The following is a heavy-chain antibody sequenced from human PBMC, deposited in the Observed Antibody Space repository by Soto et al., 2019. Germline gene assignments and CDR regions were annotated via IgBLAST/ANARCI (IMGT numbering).Heavy chain of an antibody. CDR1: GYTFTSYA. CDR3: ARDELRFLEWLSHWFDP. V-gene: IGHV1-3*01. CDR2: INAYNGNT. D-gene: IGHD3-3*01. Sequence: ASVKVSCKASGYTFTSYAMHWVRQAPGQRLEWMGWINAYNGNTKYAQKLQGRVTMTTDTSTSTAYMELRSLRSDDTAVYYCARDELRFLEWLSHWFDPWGQGTLVTVSS. J-gene: IGHJ5*02.